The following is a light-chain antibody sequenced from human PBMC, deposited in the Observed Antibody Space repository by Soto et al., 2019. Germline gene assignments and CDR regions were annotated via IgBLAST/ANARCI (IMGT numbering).Light chain of an antibody. J-gene: IGKJ1*01. CDR1: QSVSNF. Sequence: EIVLTQSPATLSLSPGERATLTCRASQSVSNFLAWYQHKPGQAPRLLIYDASIRAAGIPDRSSGSGSGTEFTLTITRLEPEDSAVYFCQHYGYSQWTFGQGTKVDIK. CDR3: QHYGYSQWT. CDR2: DAS. V-gene: IGKV3-20*01.